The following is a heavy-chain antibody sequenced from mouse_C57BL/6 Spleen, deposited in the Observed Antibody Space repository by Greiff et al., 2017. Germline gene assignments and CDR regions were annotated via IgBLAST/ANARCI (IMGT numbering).Heavy chain of an antibody. V-gene: IGHV1-81*01. CDR3: ASAGTNYAMDY. J-gene: IGHJ4*01. CDR1: GYTFTSYG. D-gene: IGHD4-1*01. CDR2: IYPRSGNT. Sequence: VQLQQSGAELARPGASVKLSCKASGYTFTSYGISWVKQRAGQGLEWIGEIYPRSGNTYYNEKFKGKATLTADKSSSTAYMELRSLTSEDSAVYFCASAGTNYAMDYWGQGTSVTVSS.